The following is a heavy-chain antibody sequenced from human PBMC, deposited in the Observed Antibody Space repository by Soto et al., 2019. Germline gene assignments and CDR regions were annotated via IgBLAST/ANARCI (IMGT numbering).Heavy chain of an antibody. D-gene: IGHD2-21*01. CDR1: GSALNSGNYY. V-gene: IGHV4-31*03. Sequence: SETLSLTCSVSGSALNSGNYYWSWIRKVPGEGLEWIGHIYVTWAVDYNPSLRDRITISQDTSERQFSLNLRLVTAADTAVYYCARLRIATNNYKWFDPWGQGTLVTVSS. CDR3: ARLRIATNNYKWFDP. CDR2: IYVTWAV. J-gene: IGHJ5*02.